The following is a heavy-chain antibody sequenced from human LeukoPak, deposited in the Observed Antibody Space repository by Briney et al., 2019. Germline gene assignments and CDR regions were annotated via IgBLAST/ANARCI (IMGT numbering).Heavy chain of an antibody. Sequence: PGGSLRLSCAASGFTFDDYAMHWVRQAPGKGLEWVSGISWNSGSIGYADSVKGRFTISRDNAKNSLYLQMNSLRAEDTAVCYCASAVVVPAAIRDYWGQGTLVTVSS. J-gene: IGHJ4*02. CDR2: ISWNSGSI. V-gene: IGHV3-9*01. CDR1: GFTFDDYA. D-gene: IGHD2-2*02. CDR3: ASAVVVPAAIRDY.